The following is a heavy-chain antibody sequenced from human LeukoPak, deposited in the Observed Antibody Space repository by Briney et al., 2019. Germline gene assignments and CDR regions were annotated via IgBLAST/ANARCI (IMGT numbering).Heavy chain of an antibody. CDR3: AKAVSSITMIACPDY. Sequence: GGSLRLSCAASGFTFSSYAMSWVRQAPGKWLEWVSAISGSGGSTYYADSVKGRFTISRDNSKNTLYLQMNSLRAEDTAVYYCAKAVSSITMIACPDYWGQGTLVTVSS. D-gene: IGHD3-22*01. CDR2: ISGSGGST. V-gene: IGHV3-23*01. CDR1: GFTFSSYA. J-gene: IGHJ4*02.